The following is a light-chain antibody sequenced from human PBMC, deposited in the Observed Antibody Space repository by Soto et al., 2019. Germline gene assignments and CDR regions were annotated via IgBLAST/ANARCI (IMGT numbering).Light chain of an antibody. V-gene: IGKV1-39*01. CDR1: QSISGY. J-gene: IGKJ5*01. CDR3: QQSYSTPIT. Sequence: DIQMTQSPSSLSASVGDRVTITCRASQSISGYLHWYQQKPGTAPKLLIYAVSNLQSGVPSSFSGSGSGTDYTLTISSLQPEDSATYFCQQSYSTPITFSQGTRLDIK. CDR2: AVS.